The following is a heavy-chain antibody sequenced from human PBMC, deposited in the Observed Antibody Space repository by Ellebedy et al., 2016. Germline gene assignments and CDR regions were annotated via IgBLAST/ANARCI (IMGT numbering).Heavy chain of an antibody. CDR2: ISSDGNSE. CDR3: ARDWGTSCGFDCRCPDY. J-gene: IGHJ4*02. CDR1: PSHA. Sequence: GESLKISCAASPSHAMHWVRQAPDKGLEWVAVISSDGNSEYYADSVKGRFTISRDNYKNTLYLQMNSLRPDDTAVYYCARDWGTSCGFDCRCPDYWGQGTLVAVSS. V-gene: IGHV3-30-3*01. D-gene: IGHD2-21*02.